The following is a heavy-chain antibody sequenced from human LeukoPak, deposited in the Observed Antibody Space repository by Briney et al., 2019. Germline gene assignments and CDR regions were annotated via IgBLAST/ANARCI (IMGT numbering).Heavy chain of an antibody. V-gene: IGHV4-59*01. J-gene: IGHJ3*02. CDR3: AREGADGSGSPRAFDI. Sequence: SETLSLTCTVSGGSISSYYWSWIRQPPGKGLEWIGYIYYSGSTNYNPSLKSRVTISVDTSKDQFSLKLSSVTAADTAVYYCAREGADGSGSPRAFDIWGQGTMVTASS. D-gene: IGHD3-10*01. CDR2: IYYSGST. CDR1: GGSISSYY.